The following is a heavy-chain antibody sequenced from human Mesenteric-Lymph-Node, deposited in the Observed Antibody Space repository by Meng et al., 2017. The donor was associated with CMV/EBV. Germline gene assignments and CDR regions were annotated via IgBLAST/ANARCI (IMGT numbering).Heavy chain of an antibody. J-gene: IGHJ4*02. Sequence: ASVKVSCKASGYTFTNYGVAWVRQAPGQGLEWMGWINGYSGDTNIAQSLQDRVTMARDTSTATVYMELRSLRSDDTAVYYCARVSGWSEYYFDYWGQGTLVTVSS. D-gene: IGHD6-19*01. CDR2: INGYSGDT. CDR3: ARVSGWSEYYFDY. CDR1: GYTFTNYG. V-gene: IGHV1-18*01.